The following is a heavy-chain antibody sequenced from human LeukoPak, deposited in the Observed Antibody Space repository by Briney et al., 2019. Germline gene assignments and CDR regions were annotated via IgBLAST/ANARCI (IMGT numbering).Heavy chain of an antibody. CDR3: ARLGSWDNRGVEYYYYYYMDV. V-gene: IGHV1-18*01. CDR1: GYTFTSYG. J-gene: IGHJ6*03. Sequence: ASVKVSCKASGYTFTSYGISWVRQAPGQGLEWMGWIGAYNGNTNYAQKLQGRVTMTTDTSTSTAYMELRSLRSDDTAVYYCARLGSWDNRGVEYYYYYYMDVWGKGTTVTVSS. CDR2: IGAYNGNT. D-gene: IGHD6-13*01.